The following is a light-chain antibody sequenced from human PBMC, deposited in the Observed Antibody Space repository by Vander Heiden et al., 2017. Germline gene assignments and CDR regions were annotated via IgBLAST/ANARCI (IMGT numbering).Light chain of an antibody. Sequence: EIVLTQSPATLSLSPGERATLPCRASQSVNNYLAWFQHKPGQTPRLLIYDASNRATGVPARFSGSGSGTDFTLTISSLEPEDFAVYYCQQCSNWPLTFGPGTKVDIK. CDR3: QQCSNWPLT. CDR2: DAS. J-gene: IGKJ3*01. V-gene: IGKV3-11*01. CDR1: QSVNNY.